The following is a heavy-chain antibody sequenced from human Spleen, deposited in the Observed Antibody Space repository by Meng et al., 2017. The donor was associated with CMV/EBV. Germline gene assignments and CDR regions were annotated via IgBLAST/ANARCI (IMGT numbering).Heavy chain of an antibody. CDR1: GYTFGNYY. J-gene: IGHJ4*02. CDR2: INPTGGNT. V-gene: IGHV1-46*01. D-gene: IGHD2-2*01. Sequence: QVQLVQSVAEVKKPGASVKVSCKTSGYTFGNYYMHWVRQAPGQGLEWMGVINPTGGNTNYAQKFQGRVTMTRDTYTSTVHMELSRLRSEDTAVYYCARGDTSTFSPFPYCGQGTLVTVSS. CDR3: ARGDTSTFSPFPY.